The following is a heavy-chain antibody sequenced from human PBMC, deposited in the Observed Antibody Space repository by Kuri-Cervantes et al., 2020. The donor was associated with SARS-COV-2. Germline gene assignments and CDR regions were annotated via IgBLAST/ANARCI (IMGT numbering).Heavy chain of an antibody. V-gene: IGHV3-52*01. J-gene: IGHJ2*01. CDR2: IKCDGSEK. D-gene: IGHD2-21*02. Sequence: GGSLRLSCAASGFTFSSSWMHWVCQAPEKGLEWVADIKCDGSEKYYVDSVKGRLTISRDNAKNSLYLQMNSLRAEDTAVYYCARIHVTSDWYFDLWGRGTLVTVSS. CDR3: ARIHVTSDWYFDL. CDR1: GFTFSSSW.